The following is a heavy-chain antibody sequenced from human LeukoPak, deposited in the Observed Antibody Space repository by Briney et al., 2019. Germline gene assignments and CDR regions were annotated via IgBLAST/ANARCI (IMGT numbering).Heavy chain of an antibody. CDR1: GFTFSSYG. CDR2: IRYDGSNK. V-gene: IGHV3-30*02. CDR3: ARDSNMVRGVIPYYFDY. D-gene: IGHD3-10*01. Sequence: PGGSLRLSCAASGFTFSSYGMHWVRQAPGKGLEWVAFIRYDGSNKYYADSVKGRFTISRDNSKNTLYLQMNSLRGEDTAVYYCARDSNMVRGVIPYYFDYWGQGTLVTVSS. J-gene: IGHJ4*02.